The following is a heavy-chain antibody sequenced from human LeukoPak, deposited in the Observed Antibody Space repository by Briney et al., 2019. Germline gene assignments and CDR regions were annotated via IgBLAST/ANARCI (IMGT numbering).Heavy chain of an antibody. D-gene: IGHD1-26*01. Sequence: PGGSLRLSCAASGFTFSSYSMNWVRQAPGKGLEWVSSISSSSSYIYYADSVKSRFTISRDNAKNSLYLQMNSLRAEDTAVYYCAREAEWELSYYFDYWGQGTLVTVSS. CDR3: AREAEWELSYYFDY. CDR1: GFTFSSYS. J-gene: IGHJ4*02. CDR2: ISSSSSYI. V-gene: IGHV3-21*01.